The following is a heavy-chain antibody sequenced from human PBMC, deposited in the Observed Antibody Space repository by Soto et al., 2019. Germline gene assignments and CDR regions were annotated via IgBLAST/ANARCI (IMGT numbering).Heavy chain of an antibody. Sequence: QVQLVQSGAEVKKTGASVKVSCKASGYTFIGYYIHWVRQAPGQGLEWMGWINPNSGGTNYAQRFQGWVTMTRDRSISTAYMELSRLKSDDTPVYYCARVGGGLASLGYYGMDVWGQGTTVTVSS. CDR3: ARVGGGLASLGYYGMDV. CDR1: GYTFIGYY. D-gene: IGHD3-10*01. V-gene: IGHV1-2*04. J-gene: IGHJ6*02. CDR2: INPNSGGT.